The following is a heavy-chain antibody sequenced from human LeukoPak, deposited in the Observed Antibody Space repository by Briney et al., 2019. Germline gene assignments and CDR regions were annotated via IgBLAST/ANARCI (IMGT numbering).Heavy chain of an antibody. V-gene: IGHV1-69*04. J-gene: IGHJ1*01. D-gene: IGHD6-13*01. CDR2: IIPILVIA. CDR1: GGTFSSYA. CDR3: ERASSWAAEYFQH. Sequence: AAVKVCCKASGGTFSSYALSWVRQAPGQGLEWVGKIIPILVIAIYAQEFQGRVTITADKSTSTAYMELSSMRSDAKAVYYCERASSWAAEYFQHWGQGTLVTVSS.